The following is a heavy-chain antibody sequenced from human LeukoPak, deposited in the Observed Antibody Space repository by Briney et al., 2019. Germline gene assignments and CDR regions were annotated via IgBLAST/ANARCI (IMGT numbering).Heavy chain of an antibody. CDR2: IYYTGVT. CDR1: GGSIGSSSYY. V-gene: IGHV4-39*07. J-gene: IGHJ4*02. Sequence: SETLSLTCTVSGGSIGSSSYYWGWVRQPPGKGLEWIGSIYYTGVTYYNPSLKSRVTISVDTSKNQFSLKLSSVTAADTAVYYCARDSSHFDYWGQGTLVTVSS. CDR3: ARDSSHFDY.